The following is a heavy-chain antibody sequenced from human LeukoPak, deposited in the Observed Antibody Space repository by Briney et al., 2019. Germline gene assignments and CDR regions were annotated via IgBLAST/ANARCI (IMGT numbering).Heavy chain of an antibody. Sequence: SETLSLTCTVSGGSVTRGNYYWSWIRQPPGKGLEWIGYIYYSGSTNYNPSLKSRVTISVDTSKNQFSLKLSSVTAADTAVYYCARGLGYCSSTSCYGLYNWFDPWGQGTLVTVSS. J-gene: IGHJ5*02. CDR1: GGSVTRGNYY. V-gene: IGHV4-61*01. D-gene: IGHD2-2*01. CDR2: IYYSGST. CDR3: ARGLGYCSSTSCYGLYNWFDP.